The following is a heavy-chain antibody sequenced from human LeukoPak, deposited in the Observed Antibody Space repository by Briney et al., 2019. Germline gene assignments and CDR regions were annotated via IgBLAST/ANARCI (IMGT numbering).Heavy chain of an antibody. CDR1: GYTFTSYY. D-gene: IGHD6-13*01. CDR2: INPSGGST. V-gene: IGHV1-46*01. Sequence: GASVKVSCKASGYTFTSYYMHWVRQAPGQGLEWMGIINPSGGSTSYAQKFQGRVTMTRDTSTSTVYMELSSLRSEDTAVYYCARHSIAAAVGYYYYGMDVWGQGTTVTVSS. J-gene: IGHJ6*02. CDR3: ARHSIAAAVGYYYYGMDV.